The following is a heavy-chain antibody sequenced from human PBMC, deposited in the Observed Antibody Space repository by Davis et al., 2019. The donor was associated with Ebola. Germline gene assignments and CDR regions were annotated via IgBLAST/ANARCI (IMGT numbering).Heavy chain of an antibody. CDR1: DESFSGYY. Sequence: SETLSLTCAVYDESFSGYYWSWIRQPPGKGLEWIGEISHSGTTNYNPSLKSRVTLSVDTSKNQFSLKLKSLTAADTAVYYCATDYLRYWGQGTLVTVSS. V-gene: IGHV4-34*01. CDR2: ISHSGTT. D-gene: IGHD4-11*01. CDR3: ATDYLRY. J-gene: IGHJ4*02.